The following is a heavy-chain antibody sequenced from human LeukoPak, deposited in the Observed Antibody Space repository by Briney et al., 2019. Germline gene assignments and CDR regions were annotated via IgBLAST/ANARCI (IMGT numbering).Heavy chain of an antibody. V-gene: IGHV1-24*01. CDR3: ATKGYCSSTSCPNYYYYYGMDV. CDR1: GYTLTELS. Sequence: ASVKVSCKVSGYTLTELSVHWVRQAPGKGLEWMGGFDPEDGETIYAQKFQGRVTMTEDTSTDTAYMELSSLRSEDTAVYYCATKGYCSSTSCPNYYYYYGMDVWGQGTTVTVSS. CDR2: FDPEDGET. D-gene: IGHD2-2*01. J-gene: IGHJ6*02.